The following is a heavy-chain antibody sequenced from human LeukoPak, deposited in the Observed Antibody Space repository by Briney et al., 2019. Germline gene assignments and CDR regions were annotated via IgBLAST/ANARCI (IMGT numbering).Heavy chain of an antibody. J-gene: IGHJ4*02. CDR1: GGSISSSSYY. D-gene: IGHD3-22*01. CDR3: ARRGYYDSSGYYYFDY. CDR2: IYYSGST. Sequence: SETLSLTCTVSGGSISSSSYYWGWIRQPPGKGLEWIGSIYYSGSTYYNPSLKSRVTISVDTSKNQFSLKLSSVTAADTAVYYCARRGYYDSSGYYYFDYWGQGTLVTVSS. V-gene: IGHV4-39*07.